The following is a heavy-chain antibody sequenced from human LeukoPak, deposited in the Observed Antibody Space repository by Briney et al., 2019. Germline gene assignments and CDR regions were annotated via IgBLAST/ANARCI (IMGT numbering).Heavy chain of an antibody. CDR1: GFTFSSYS. CDR2: ISSSSSYI. Sequence: GGSLRLSCAASGFTFSSYSMNWVRQAPGKGLEWVSSISSSSSYIYYADSMKGRFTISRDNAKNSLYLQMNSLRAEDTAVYYCARDGGTYYYDSSGYDEVYYYYYMDVWGKGTTVTVSS. J-gene: IGHJ6*03. V-gene: IGHV3-21*01. D-gene: IGHD3-22*01. CDR3: ARDGGTYYYDSSGYDEVYYYYYMDV.